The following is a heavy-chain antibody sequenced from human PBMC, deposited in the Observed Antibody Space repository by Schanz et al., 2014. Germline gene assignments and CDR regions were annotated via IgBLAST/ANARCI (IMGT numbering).Heavy chain of an antibody. CDR3: ARGRPHHWFFDL. CDR1: GGSISGYY. J-gene: IGHJ2*01. V-gene: IGHV4-59*01. CDR2: VYYSGDT. Sequence: QVQLQESGPGLEKPSETLSLTCTVSGGSISGYYWTWIRQPPGLGLEWIGYVYYSGDTNFNPSLKSRLTISVDTSKKQFSLKLSSVTAADTAVYYCARGRPHHWFFDLWGRGTLVTVSA.